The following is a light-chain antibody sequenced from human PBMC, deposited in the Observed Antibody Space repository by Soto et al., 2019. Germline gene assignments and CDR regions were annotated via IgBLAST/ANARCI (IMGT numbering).Light chain of an antibody. CDR1: QSVSSSY. CDR2: GAS. Sequence: EMVLTQSPGTLSLSPGERATLSCRASQSVSSSYLVWYQQKPGQAPTLLIYGASTRATGIPDRFSGSGSGTDFTLTISRLEPEDFAVYYCQRYGNSPWTFGNGTKVEV. V-gene: IGKV3-20*01. J-gene: IGKJ1*01. CDR3: QRYGNSPWT.